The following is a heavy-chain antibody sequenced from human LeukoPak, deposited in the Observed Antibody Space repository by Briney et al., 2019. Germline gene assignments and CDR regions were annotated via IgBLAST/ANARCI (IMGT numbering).Heavy chain of an antibody. Sequence: SETLSLTCTVSGGSISSYYWSWIRQPPGKGLEWIGYIYYSGSTNYNPSLKSRVTISVDTSKNQFSLKLSSVTAADTAMYYCARSANALWFGELLGLDFDYWGQGTLVTVSS. D-gene: IGHD3-10*01. CDR3: ARSANALWFGELLGLDFDY. V-gene: IGHV4-59*01. CDR1: GGSISSYY. J-gene: IGHJ4*02. CDR2: IYYSGST.